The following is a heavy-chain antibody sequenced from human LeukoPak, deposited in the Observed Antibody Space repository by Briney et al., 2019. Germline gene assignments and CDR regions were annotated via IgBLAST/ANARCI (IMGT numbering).Heavy chain of an antibody. CDR2: ISYDGSNK. Sequence: GGSLRLSCAASGFTFSSYGMHWVRQAPGKGLEWVAVISYDGSNKYYADSVKGRFTISRDNSKNTLYLQMNSLRAEDTAVYYCAKFGGMVATHAQKEFDYWGQGTRVTVSS. J-gene: IGHJ4*02. D-gene: IGHD5-12*01. CDR3: AKFGGMVATHAQKEFDY. V-gene: IGHV3-30*18. CDR1: GFTFSSYG.